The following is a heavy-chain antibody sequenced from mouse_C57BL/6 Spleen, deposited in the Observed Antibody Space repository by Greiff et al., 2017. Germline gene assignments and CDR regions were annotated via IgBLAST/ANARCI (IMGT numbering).Heavy chain of an antibody. CDR2: ISYDGSN. Sequence: EVKLQESGPGLMKPSQSLSLTCSVTGYSITSGYYWNWIRQFPGNKLEWMGYISYDGSNNYNPSLKNRISITRDTSKNQFFLKLNSVTTEDTATYYCARGYYGSSYFDYWGQGTTLTVSS. V-gene: IGHV3-6*01. CDR3: ARGYYGSSYFDY. CDR1: GYSITSGYY. D-gene: IGHD1-1*01. J-gene: IGHJ2*01.